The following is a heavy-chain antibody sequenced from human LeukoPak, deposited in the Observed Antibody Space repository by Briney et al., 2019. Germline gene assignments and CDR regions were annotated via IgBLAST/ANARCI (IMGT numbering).Heavy chain of an antibody. D-gene: IGHD4-11*01. V-gene: IGHV1-18*01. Sequence: GASVKVSCKASGYTFTSYGISWVRQAPGQGLEWMGWISAYNGNTNYAQKLQGRVTMTTDTSTSTAYMELSSLRSDDTAVYYCARDERDSNYVNGSWFDPWGQGTLVTVSS. J-gene: IGHJ5*02. CDR1: GYTFTSYG. CDR3: ARDERDSNYVNGSWFDP. CDR2: ISAYNGNT.